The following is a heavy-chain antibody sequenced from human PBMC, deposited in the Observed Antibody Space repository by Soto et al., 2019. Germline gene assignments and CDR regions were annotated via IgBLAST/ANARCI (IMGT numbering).Heavy chain of an antibody. D-gene: IGHD6-13*01. CDR3: AKAGYSSIWNIGWFDP. V-gene: IGHV4-39*07. CDR2: IYYSGST. CDR1: GGSISSSSYY. Sequence: PSETLSLTCTVSGGSISSSSYYWGWIRQPPGKGLEWIGSIYYSGSTYYNPSLKSRVTISVDTSKNQFSLKLSSVTAADTAVYYCAKAGYSSIWNIGWFDPWGQGTLVTVSS. J-gene: IGHJ5*02.